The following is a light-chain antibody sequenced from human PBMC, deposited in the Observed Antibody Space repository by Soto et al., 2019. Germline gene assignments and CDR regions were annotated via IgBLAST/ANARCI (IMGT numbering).Light chain of an antibody. CDR2: RAS. CDR1: QSVSSSY. V-gene: IGKV3-20*01. J-gene: IGKJ4*01. CDR3: QQYSSSPLT. Sequence: EIVLTQSPGTLSLSPGERATLSCRASQSVSSSYLAWYQQKPGQAPKVLIYRASSRATGIPDRFSGSGSGTDFTLTISRLEPEDFAVYYCQQYSSSPLTFGGGTKVDIK.